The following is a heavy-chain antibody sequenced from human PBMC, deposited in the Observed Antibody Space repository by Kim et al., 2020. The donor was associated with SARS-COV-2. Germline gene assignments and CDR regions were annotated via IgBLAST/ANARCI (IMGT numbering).Heavy chain of an antibody. CDR3: ARGYGDCIDY. CDR1: GFTFSSYG. J-gene: IGHJ4*02. D-gene: IGHD4-17*01. CDR2: IWYDGSKK. V-gene: IGHV3-33*01. Sequence: GGSLRLSCAASGFTFSSYGMHWVRQAPGKGLEWVAVIWYDGSKKYYADSVKGRFTISRDNSKNTLFLQMNSLRAEDMAVYYCARGYGDCIDYWGQGILVTVSS.